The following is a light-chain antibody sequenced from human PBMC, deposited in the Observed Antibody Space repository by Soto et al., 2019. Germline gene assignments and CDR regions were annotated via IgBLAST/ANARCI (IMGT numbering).Light chain of an antibody. V-gene: IGKV1-27*01. CDR3: QKYNSAPWT. CDR1: QGISSN. Sequence: IQLTQSPSSLSASVGDRVTVTCRASQGISSNLAWYQQKPGTVPKLLISAASTLQTGVPSRFSGGGSGTDFTLTISSLQPEDVATYYCQKYNSAPWTFGQGTKVDIK. CDR2: AAS. J-gene: IGKJ1*01.